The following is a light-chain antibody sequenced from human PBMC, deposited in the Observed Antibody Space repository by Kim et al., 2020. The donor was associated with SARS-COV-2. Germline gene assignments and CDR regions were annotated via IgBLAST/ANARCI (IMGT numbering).Light chain of an antibody. V-gene: IGKV1-5*03. CDR2: KAS. Sequence: DIQMTQSPSTLSASVGDRVTITCRASQSISDWLAWYQQKPGKAPKILIYKASSLESGVPSRFSGSGSGTEFTLTISSLQPDDFATYCCQQYNNYPYTFGQGTKLEI. CDR1: QSISDW. J-gene: IGKJ2*01. CDR3: QQYNNYPYT.